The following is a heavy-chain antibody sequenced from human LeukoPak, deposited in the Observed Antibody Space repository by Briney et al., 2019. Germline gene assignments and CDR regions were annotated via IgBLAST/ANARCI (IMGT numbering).Heavy chain of an antibody. Sequence: ASVNVSFKASGYTFTIYDINWVRQATGQGLEWMGWMNPNSGNTGYAQKFQGRVTITRNTSISTAYMELSSLRSEDTAFYYCARWSDYYDSGVYQYYFDYWGQGTLVPVSS. V-gene: IGHV1-8*03. CDR1: GYTFTIYD. CDR2: MNPNSGNT. CDR3: ARWSDYYDSGVYQYYFDY. J-gene: IGHJ4*02. D-gene: IGHD3-22*01.